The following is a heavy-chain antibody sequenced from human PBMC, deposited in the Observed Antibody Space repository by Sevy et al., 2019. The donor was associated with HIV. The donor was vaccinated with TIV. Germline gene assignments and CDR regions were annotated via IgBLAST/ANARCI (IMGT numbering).Heavy chain of an antibody. CDR2: ISSNGGST. D-gene: IGHD6-13*01. CDR1: GFTFSSYA. Sequence: GGSLRLSCSASGFTFSSYAMHWVHQAPGKGLEYVSAISSNGGSTYYADSVKGRFTISRDNSKNTLYLQMSSLRAEDTAVYYCVKDQRGSSSWPDAFDIWGQGTMVTVSS. CDR3: VKDQRGSSSWPDAFDI. V-gene: IGHV3-64D*06. J-gene: IGHJ3*02.